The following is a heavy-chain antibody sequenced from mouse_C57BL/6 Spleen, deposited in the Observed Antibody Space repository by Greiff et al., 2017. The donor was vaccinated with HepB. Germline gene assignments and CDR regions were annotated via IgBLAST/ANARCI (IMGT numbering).Heavy chain of an antibody. D-gene: IGHD2-2*01. V-gene: IGHV1-20*01. CDR2: INPYNGDT. Sequence: EVQLQQSGPELVKPGDSVKISCKASGYSFTGYFINWVMQSHGKSLEWIGRINPYNGDTFYNQKFKGKATLTVDKSSSTAHMELRSLTSEDSAVYYCASSTMVTTTGYFDYWGQGTTLTVSS. CDR1: GYSFTGYF. J-gene: IGHJ2*01. CDR3: ASSTMVTTTGYFDY.